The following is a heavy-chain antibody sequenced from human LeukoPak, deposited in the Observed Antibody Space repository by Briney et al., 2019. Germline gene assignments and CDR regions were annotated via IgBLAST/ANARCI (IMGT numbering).Heavy chain of an antibody. V-gene: IGHV1-69*13. CDR2: IIPIFGTA. CDR1: GGTFSSYA. J-gene: IGHJ1*01. CDR3: ARAPYSSSWTTVDYFQH. Sequence: SVKVSCKASGGTFSSYAISWVRQAPGQGLEWMGGIIPIFGTANYAQKFQGRVTITADESTSTAYMELSSLRSEDMAVYYCARAPYSSSWTTVDYFQHWGQGTLVTVSS. D-gene: IGHD6-13*01.